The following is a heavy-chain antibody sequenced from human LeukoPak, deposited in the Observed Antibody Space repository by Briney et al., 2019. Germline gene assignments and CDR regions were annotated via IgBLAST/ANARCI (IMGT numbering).Heavy chain of an antibody. D-gene: IGHD3-9*01. CDR1: GGTFSSYA. CDR3: ARGPDILTGYFDY. CDR2: IIPILGIA. Sequence: SVKVSCKASGGTFSSYAISWVRQAPGQGLEWMGRIIPILGIANYAQKFQGRVTITADKSTSTAYMELSSLRSEDTAVYYCARGPDILTGYFDYWGQGTLVTVSS. J-gene: IGHJ4*02. V-gene: IGHV1-69*04.